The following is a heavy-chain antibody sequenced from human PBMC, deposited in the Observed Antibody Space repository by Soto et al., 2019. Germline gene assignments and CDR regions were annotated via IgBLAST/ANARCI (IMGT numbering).Heavy chain of an antibody. Sequence: EVQLVESGGGLVQPGGSLKLSCAASGFAFSGSAMYWVRQASGKGPEWVGRIRSKGHNYATEHAASVKGRFTISRDDSKNTAYLQMNSLQTEDTAVYYCTRDLFSYDYSGILWFDPWGQGTVVTVSS. D-gene: IGHD3-16*01. CDR3: TRDLFSYDYSGILWFDP. CDR1: GFAFSGSA. V-gene: IGHV3-73*02. CDR2: IRSKGHNYAT. J-gene: IGHJ5*02.